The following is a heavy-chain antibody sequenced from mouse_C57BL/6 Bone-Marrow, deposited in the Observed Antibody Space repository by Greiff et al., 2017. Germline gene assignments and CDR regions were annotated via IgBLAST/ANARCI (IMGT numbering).Heavy chain of an antibody. CDR3: AKGLRITTVAYYFDY. V-gene: IGHV1-50*01. J-gene: IGHJ2*01. D-gene: IGHD1-1*01. CDR1: GYTFTSYW. CDR2: IDPSDSYT. Sequence: VQLQQPGAELVKPGASVKLSCKASGYTFTSYWMQWVKQRPGQGLEWIGEIDPSDSYTNYIQKFKGKATLTVDTSSSTAYMQLSSLTSEDSAVYYCAKGLRITTVAYYFDYWGQGTTLTVSS.